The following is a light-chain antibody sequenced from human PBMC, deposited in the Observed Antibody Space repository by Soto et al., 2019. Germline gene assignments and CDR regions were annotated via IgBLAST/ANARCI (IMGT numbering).Light chain of an antibody. J-gene: IGKJ3*01. CDR3: QQRSNWPFFT. CDR2: DAS. Sequence: EIVLTQSPATLSLSPGERATLSCRASQSVSSYLAWYQQTPGQAPRLLIYDASNRATGIPARFSGSGSGTDFTLTISSLEPEDFAVYYCQQRSNWPFFTFGPGTKVDIK. V-gene: IGKV3-11*01. CDR1: QSVSSY.